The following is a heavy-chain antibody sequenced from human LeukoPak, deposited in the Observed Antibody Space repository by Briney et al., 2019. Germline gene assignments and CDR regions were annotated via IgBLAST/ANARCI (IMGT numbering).Heavy chain of an antibody. D-gene: IGHD3-22*01. V-gene: IGHV4-4*07. CDR2: IHTSGST. CDR3: ARDPYYDSSYMDV. CDR1: GGSISSYY. J-gene: IGHJ6*03. Sequence: SETLSLTCTVSGGSISSYYWSWIRQPAGKGLEWIGRIHTSGSTNYNPSLKSRVTMSVDTAKNQFSLKLSSVTAADTAVYYCARDPYYDSSYMDVWGKGTTVTVSS.